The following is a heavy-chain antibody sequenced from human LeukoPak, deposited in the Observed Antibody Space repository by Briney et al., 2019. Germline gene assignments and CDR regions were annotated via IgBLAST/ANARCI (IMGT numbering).Heavy chain of an antibody. CDR1: GGSFSTYY. V-gene: IGHV4-59*01. Sequence: SETLSLTCSVSGGSFSTYYWSWIRQPPGKGLEWIGYIYYSGSTNYNPSLKGRVTISVDTSKNQFSLNLSSVTAADTAVYFCARGPPSNNGFYYWGQGTLVTVSS. J-gene: IGHJ4*02. CDR2: IYYSGST. CDR3: ARGPPSNNGFYY. D-gene: IGHD2-8*01.